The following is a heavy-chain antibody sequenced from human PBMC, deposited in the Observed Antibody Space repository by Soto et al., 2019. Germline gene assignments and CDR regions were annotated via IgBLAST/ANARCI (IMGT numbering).Heavy chain of an antibody. D-gene: IGHD3-16*01. CDR1: GFTFSSYG. J-gene: IGHJ4*02. V-gene: IGHV3-30*18. Sequence: LRLSCAASGFTFSSYGMHWVRQAPGKGLEWVAVISYDGSNKYYADSVKGRFTISRDNSKNTLYLQMNSLRAEDTAVYYCAKGHYVPPLNYFDYWGQGTLGTAPQ. CDR2: ISYDGSNK. CDR3: AKGHYVPPLNYFDY.